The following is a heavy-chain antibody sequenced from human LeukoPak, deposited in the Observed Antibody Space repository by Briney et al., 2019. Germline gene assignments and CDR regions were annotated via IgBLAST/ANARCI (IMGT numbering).Heavy chain of an antibody. V-gene: IGHV3-30*04. D-gene: IGHD3-10*01. Sequence: GGSLRLSCAASGFTFSSYAMHWVRQAPGKGLKWVAVISYDGSNKYYADSVKGRFTISRDNSKNKLYLQMNSLRAEDTAVYYCARDQWFGELDYYYGMDVWGKGTTDTVSS. J-gene: IGHJ6*04. CDR2: ISYDGSNK. CDR1: GFTFSSYA. CDR3: ARDQWFGELDYYYGMDV.